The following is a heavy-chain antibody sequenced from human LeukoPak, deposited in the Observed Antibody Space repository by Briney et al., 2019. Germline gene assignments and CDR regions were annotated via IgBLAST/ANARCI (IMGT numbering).Heavy chain of an antibody. CDR2: INHSGST. Sequence: SETLSLTCAVYGGSFSGYYWSWIRQPPGKGLEWIGEINHSGSTDYNPSLMSRVTISVDTSKNQFSLKLSSVTAADTAVYYCAREARYYDSSGYDYWGQGTLVTVSS. CDR1: GGSFSGYY. D-gene: IGHD3-22*01. CDR3: AREARYYDSSGYDY. J-gene: IGHJ4*02. V-gene: IGHV4-34*01.